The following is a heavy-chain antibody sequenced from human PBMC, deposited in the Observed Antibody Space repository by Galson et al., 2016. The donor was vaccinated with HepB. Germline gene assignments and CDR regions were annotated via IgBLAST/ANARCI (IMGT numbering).Heavy chain of an antibody. CDR2: ITAYNGYT. V-gene: IGHV1-18*04. CDR1: GYTFSNYG. D-gene: IGHD5-24*01. CDR3: GRDFEMATSWLTATRIDY. Sequence: SVKVSCKASGYTFSNYGISWVRQAPGQGLEWMGWITAYNGYTSYAQKLQGRVTMTTDTSTNTAYMELRSLRSDDTAVYYCGRDFEMATSWLTATRIDYWGQGTLVTVSS. J-gene: IGHJ4*02.